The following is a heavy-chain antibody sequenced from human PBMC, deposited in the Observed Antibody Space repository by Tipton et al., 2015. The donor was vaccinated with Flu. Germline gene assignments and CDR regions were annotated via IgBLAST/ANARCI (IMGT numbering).Heavy chain of an antibody. J-gene: IGHJ4*02. CDR3: TKDRNGEGYFDY. V-gene: IGHV3-33*03. CDR1: GFSFSSYG. D-gene: IGHD4-17*01. Sequence: RSLRLSCAASGFSFSSYGMHWVRQAPGKGLEWVAAIWYDGSDKYYADSVKGRFTISRDNAKNTLYLQMNSLRVEDTAMYYCTKDRNGEGYFDYWGQGGLVTVSS. CDR2: IWYDGSDK.